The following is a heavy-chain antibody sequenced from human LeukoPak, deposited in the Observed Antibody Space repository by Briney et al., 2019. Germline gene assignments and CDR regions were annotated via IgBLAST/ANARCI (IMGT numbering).Heavy chain of an antibody. D-gene: IGHD2/OR15-2a*01. CDR2: IRWNSGSI. CDR3: AKDLLY. Sequence: GRSLRLSCAASGFTFDDYAMHWVRQAPGKGLEWVSGIRWNSGSIGYADSVKGRFTISRDNAKNSLYLQMNSLRAEDTALYYCAKDLLYWGQGTLVTVSS. V-gene: IGHV3-9*01. CDR1: GFTFDDYA. J-gene: IGHJ4*02.